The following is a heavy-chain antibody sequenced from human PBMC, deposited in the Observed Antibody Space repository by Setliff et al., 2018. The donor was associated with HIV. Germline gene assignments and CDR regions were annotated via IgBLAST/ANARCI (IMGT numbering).Heavy chain of an antibody. Sequence: SETLSLTCTVSGVSITSYYWNWIRQPPGKGLEWIGYGHYSGNTKQNPSLRSRVTTSVDTSKNQLSLTLYSVSAADTAVYYCARWEAAQKAFDIWGHGTMVTVSS. CDR1: GVSITSYY. J-gene: IGHJ3*02. CDR3: ARWEAAQKAFDI. V-gene: IGHV4-59*08. CDR2: GHYSGNT. D-gene: IGHD1-26*01.